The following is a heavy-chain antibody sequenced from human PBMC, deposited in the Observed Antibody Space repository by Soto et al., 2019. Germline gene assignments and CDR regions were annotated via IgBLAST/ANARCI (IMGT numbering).Heavy chain of an antibody. V-gene: IGHV5-51*01. CDR2: IYPGDSDT. CDR3: ARLGYYDSSGPYGMDV. CDR1: GYSFTSYW. D-gene: IGHD3-22*01. J-gene: IGHJ6*02. Sequence: PGESLKISCKGSGYSFTSYWIGWVRQMPGKGLEWMGIIYPGDSDTRYSPSFEGQVTISADKSISTAYLQWSSLKASDTAMYYCARLGYYDSSGPYGMDVWGQGTTVTVSS.